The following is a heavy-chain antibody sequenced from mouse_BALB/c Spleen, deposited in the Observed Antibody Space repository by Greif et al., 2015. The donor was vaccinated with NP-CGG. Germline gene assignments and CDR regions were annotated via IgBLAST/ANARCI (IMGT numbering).Heavy chain of an antibody. Sequence: QLKESGPELVKPGASVKISCKAPGYTFTDYYINWVRQKPGQGLEWIGWIYPGSGNTKYNEKFKGKATLTVDTSSSTAYMQLSSLTTEDTAVYFCARRTGTEAMDYWGQGTSVTVSS. V-gene: IGHV1-84*02. CDR3: ARRTGTEAMDY. CDR1: GYTFTDYY. D-gene: IGHD4-1*01. J-gene: IGHJ4*01. CDR2: IYPGSGNT.